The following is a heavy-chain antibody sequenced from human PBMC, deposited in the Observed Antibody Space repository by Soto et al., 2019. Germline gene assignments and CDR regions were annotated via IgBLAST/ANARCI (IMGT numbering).Heavy chain of an antibody. CDR3: ARAGAKRSSAWPTGVDP. Sequence: QLQLQESGLGLVQPSQTLSLTCAVSGGSISSGGYSWSWIRQPPGKGLEWIGYIYHSGSTFYNPSLRSRVATTPDRPKNEFSPKMNPVTAADTAMYYCARAGAKRSSAWPTGVDPWRQGTLVNVSS. CDR2: IYHSGST. CDR1: GGSISSGGYS. V-gene: IGHV4-30-2*01. D-gene: IGHD3-10*01. J-gene: IGHJ5*02.